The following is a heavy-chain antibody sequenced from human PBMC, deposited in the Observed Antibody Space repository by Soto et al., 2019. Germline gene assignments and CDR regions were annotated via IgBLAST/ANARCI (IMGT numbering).Heavy chain of an antibody. Sequence: QERLVESGGGVVQPGRSLRLSCAVSGFTFSDYAMHWVRQAPGKGLEWVALIWHDGINEFYADSVKGRFTISRDISNNTSYLQMNSLRPENTAGNYCTNSRGDAYKLGLGLEKGGQGT. V-gene: IGHV3-33*03. D-gene: IGHD3-10*01. CDR2: IWHDGINE. CDR3: TNSRGDAYKLGLGLEK. CDR1: GFTFSDYA. J-gene: IGHJ4*02.